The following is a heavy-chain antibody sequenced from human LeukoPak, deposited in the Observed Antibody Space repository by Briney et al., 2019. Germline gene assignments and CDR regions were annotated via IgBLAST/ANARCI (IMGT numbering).Heavy chain of an antibody. D-gene: IGHD3-10*01. V-gene: IGHV4-34*01. CDR1: GGSFSGYY. Sequence: SETLSLTCAVYGGSFSGYYWCWIRQPPGKGLEWIGEINHSGSTNYNPSLKSRVTISVDTSKNQFSLKLSSVTAADTAVYYCARFTLYYYGSGSLNAYYFDYWGQGTLVTVSS. CDR2: INHSGST. J-gene: IGHJ4*02. CDR3: ARFTLYYYGSGSLNAYYFDY.